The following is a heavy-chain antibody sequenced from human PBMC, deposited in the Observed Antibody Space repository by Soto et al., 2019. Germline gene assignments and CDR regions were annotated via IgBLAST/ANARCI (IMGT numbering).Heavy chain of an antibody. J-gene: IGHJ4*02. D-gene: IGHD3-10*01. CDR2: ISHSGST. CDR1: GASISSSNW. Sequence: PSETLSLTCVVSGASISSSNWWSWVRQTPGKGLEWIGEISHSGSTNYNPSLESRLTISIDKSKNHFSVKLSSVTAADTAVYYCASHAGFTYGPYDYWGRGTLVTVSS. CDR3: ASHAGFTYGPYDY. V-gene: IGHV4-4*02.